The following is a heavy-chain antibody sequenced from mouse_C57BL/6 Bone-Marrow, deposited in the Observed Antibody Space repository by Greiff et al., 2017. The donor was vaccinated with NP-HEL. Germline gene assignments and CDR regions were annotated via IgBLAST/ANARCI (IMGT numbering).Heavy chain of an antibody. V-gene: IGHV1-64*01. CDR2: IHPNSGST. CDR3: ASEGVHYKDSSFDY. J-gene: IGHJ2*01. D-gene: IGHD1-2*01. CDR1: GYTFTSYW. Sequence: QVQLQQPGAELVKPGASVKLSCKASGYTFTSYWMHWVKQRPGQGLEWIGMIHPNSGSTNYNEKFKSKATLTVDKSSSTAYMQLSSLTSEDSAVYYCASEGVHYKDSSFDYWGQGTTLTVSS.